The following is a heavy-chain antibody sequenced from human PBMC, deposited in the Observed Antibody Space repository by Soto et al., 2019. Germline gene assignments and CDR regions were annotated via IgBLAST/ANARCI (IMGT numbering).Heavy chain of an antibody. J-gene: IGHJ4*01. CDR1: GFSFKNAW. D-gene: IGHD3-10*01. CDR3: TGLWFGEIYNY. V-gene: IGHV3-15*07. Sequence: EVELVESGGGLVQPGGSLTLSCAASGFSFKNAWMNWVRQAPGKGLEWVGRIKNKNDGGTTDYAAFVKGRFTISRAASENTLYLHMNGLKTEDTGVYFCTGLWFGEIYNYCGQGSLVTVSS. CDR2: IKNKNDGGTT.